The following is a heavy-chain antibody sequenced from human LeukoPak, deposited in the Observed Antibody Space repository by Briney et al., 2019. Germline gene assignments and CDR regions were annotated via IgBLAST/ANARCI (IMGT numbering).Heavy chain of an antibody. CDR1: GFTFSSYA. CDR2: IRGNGGGT. D-gene: IGHD2-2*01. CDR3: APDMPHDH. J-gene: IGHJ4*02. Sequence: GGSLRLSCAASGFTFSSYAMSWVRQAPGKGLEWVSGIRGNGGGTYHADSVKGRFTISRDNSKNTLYLEMNSLRAEDTAIYYCAPDMPHDHWGQGTLVTVSS. V-gene: IGHV3-23*01.